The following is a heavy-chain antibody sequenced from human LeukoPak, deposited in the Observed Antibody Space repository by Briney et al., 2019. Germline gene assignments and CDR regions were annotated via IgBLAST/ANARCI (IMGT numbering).Heavy chain of an antibody. CDR1: GFTFSSYS. V-gene: IGHV3-48*01. J-gene: IGHJ3*02. D-gene: IGHD3-3*01. CDR3: AREKLRFWEWPLNAFDI. CDR2: VSSSSSTI. Sequence: GGSLRLSCAASGFTFSSYSMNWVRQAPGKGLEWVSYVSSSSSTIYYADSVKGRFTISRDNAKNSLYLQMNSLRAEDTAVYYCAREKLRFWEWPLNAFDIWGQGTMVTVSS.